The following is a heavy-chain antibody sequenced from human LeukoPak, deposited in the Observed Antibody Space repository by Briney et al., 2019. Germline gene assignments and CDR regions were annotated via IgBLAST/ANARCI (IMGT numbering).Heavy chain of an antibody. CDR3: ARAYYGSGSYQGDWFDP. CDR1: GFTFSSYW. Sequence: GGSLRLSCAASGFTFSSYWMHWVRQAPGKGLVWVSRINSDGSSTNYADSVKGRFTISRDNAKNTLYLQMNSLRAEDTAVYYCARAYYGSGSYQGDWFDPWGQGTLVTVSS. J-gene: IGHJ5*02. D-gene: IGHD3-10*01. CDR2: INSDGSST. V-gene: IGHV3-74*01.